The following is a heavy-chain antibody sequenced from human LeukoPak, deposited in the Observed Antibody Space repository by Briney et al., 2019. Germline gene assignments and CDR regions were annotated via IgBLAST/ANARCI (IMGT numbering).Heavy chain of an antibody. V-gene: IGHV3-33*01. CDR3: AREMAV. J-gene: IGHJ4*02. Sequence: PGGSLRLSCVVSGFSFGTYSMHWARQVPGKGLEWVAVILYDGSNEDYADSVKGRFTISRDNSKNTLYLQMNSLRAEDTAVYYCAREMAVWGQGALVTVSS. D-gene: IGHD2-8*01. CDR2: ILYDGSNE. CDR1: GFSFGTYS.